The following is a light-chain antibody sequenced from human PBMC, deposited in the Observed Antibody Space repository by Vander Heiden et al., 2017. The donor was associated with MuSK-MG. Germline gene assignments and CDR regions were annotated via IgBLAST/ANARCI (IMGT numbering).Light chain of an antibody. CDR1: SSDVGGYNY. CDR2: DVS. J-gene: IGLJ2*01. CDR3: CSYAGGYTLV. Sequence: QSALTQPRSVSGSPGQSVTISCTGTSSDVGGYNYVSWYQQHPGEAPKLMIYDVSKRPSGVPDRFSGSKSDNTASLTISGLQAEDEADYYCCSYAGGYTLVFGGGTQLTVL. V-gene: IGLV2-11*01.